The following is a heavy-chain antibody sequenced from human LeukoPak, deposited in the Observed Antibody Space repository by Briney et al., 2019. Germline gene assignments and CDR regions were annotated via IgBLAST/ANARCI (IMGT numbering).Heavy chain of an antibody. J-gene: IGHJ4*02. CDR1: GASISSSDRY. CDR3: ARVHIITMIVVYGYYFDY. CDR2: IYYNGIT. D-gene: IGHD3-22*01. V-gene: IGHV4-39*01. Sequence: SETLSLTCTVSGASISSSDRYWGWIRQPPGKGLEWIGSIYYNGITYHNPSLKSRVTISVDTSNNQFSLKMSSVTAADTAVYYCARVHIITMIVVYGYYFDYWGQGTLVTVSS.